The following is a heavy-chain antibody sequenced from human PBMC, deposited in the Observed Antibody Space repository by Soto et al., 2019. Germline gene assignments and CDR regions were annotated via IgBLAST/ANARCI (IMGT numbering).Heavy chain of an antibody. CDR3: AKDEGFDYYDSSGYSGY. CDR1: GFTFSSYA. J-gene: IGHJ4*02. Sequence: GGSLRLSCAASGFTFSSYAMSWVRQAPGKGLEWVSAISGSGGSTYYADSVKGRFTISRDNSKNTLYLQMNSLRAEDTAVYYCAKDEGFDYYDSSGYSGYWGQGTLVTVSS. V-gene: IGHV3-23*01. D-gene: IGHD3-22*01. CDR2: ISGSGGST.